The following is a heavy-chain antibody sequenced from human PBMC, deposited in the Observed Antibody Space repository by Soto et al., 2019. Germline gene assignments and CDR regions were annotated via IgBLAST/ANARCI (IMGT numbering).Heavy chain of an antibody. Sequence: SETLSLTCTVSGGSISSYYWSWIRQPPGKGLEWIGYIYYSGSTNYNPSLKSRVTISVDTSKNQFSLKLSSVTAADTAVYYCARVVSYYDYIWGDYYYYMEVWGKGTTVTVSS. CDR2: IYYSGST. V-gene: IGHV4-59*01. J-gene: IGHJ6*03. D-gene: IGHD3-16*01. CDR3: ARVVSYYDYIWGDYYYYMEV. CDR1: GGSISSYY.